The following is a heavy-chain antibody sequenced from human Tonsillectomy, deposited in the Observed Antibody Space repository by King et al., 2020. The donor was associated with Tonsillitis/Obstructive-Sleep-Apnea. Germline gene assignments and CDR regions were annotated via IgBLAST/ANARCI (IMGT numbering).Heavy chain of an antibody. CDR3: ARSMITFGGVISSDFDY. CDR2: INIDGSST. CDR1: GFTFSSYW. V-gene: IGHV3-74*01. Sequence: VQLVESGGGLVQPGGSLRLSCAASGFTFSSYWMHWVRQAPGKGLVWVSRINIDGSSTSYADSVKGRFTISSDNAKNTLYLQMNSLRAEDTAVYYCARSMITFGGVISSDFDYWGQGTLVTVSS. J-gene: IGHJ4*02. D-gene: IGHD3-16*02.